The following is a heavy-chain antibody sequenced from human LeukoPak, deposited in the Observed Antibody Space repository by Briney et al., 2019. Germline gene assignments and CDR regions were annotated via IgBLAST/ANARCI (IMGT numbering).Heavy chain of an antibody. CDR1: GDSISSGSYY. J-gene: IGHJ4*02. V-gene: IGHV4-61*02. CDR3: ARDGGSKVVY. CDR2: IYTSGST. Sequence: SETLSLTCTVSGDSISSGSYYWRWVRQPAGTGREGVGRIYTSGSTNYNPSLKIRVPISVDTSKNQFSLKLSSVTAADTAVYYCARDGGSKVVYWGQGTLVTVSS. D-gene: IGHD3-16*01.